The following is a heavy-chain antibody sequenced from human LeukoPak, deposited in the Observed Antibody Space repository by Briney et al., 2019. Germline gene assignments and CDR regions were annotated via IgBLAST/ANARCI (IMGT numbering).Heavy chain of an antibody. CDR2: ISYDGSNK. Sequence: PGRSLRLSCAASGFTFSSYAMHWVRQAPGKGLEWVAVISYDGSNKYYADSVEGRFTISRDNSKDTLYLQMNSLRVEDTAVYYCARDRGWLQFLDSWGQGTLVTVSS. CDR1: GFTFSSYA. D-gene: IGHD5-24*01. V-gene: IGHV3-30-3*01. J-gene: IGHJ4*02. CDR3: ARDRGWLQFLDS.